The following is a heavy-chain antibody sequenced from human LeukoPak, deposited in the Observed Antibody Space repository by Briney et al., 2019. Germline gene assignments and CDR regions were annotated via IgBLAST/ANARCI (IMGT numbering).Heavy chain of an antibody. D-gene: IGHD3-9*01. Sequence: GASVKVSCKASGYTFTSYDINWVRQATGQGLGWMGWMNPNSGNTGYAQKFQGRVTMTRNTSISTAYMELSSLRSEDTAVYYCARGLRPSSRYFDWLLYPTPYDAFDIWGQGTMVTVSS. V-gene: IGHV1-8*01. CDR1: GYTFTSYD. J-gene: IGHJ3*02. CDR3: ARGLRPSSRYFDWLLYPTPYDAFDI. CDR2: MNPNSGNT.